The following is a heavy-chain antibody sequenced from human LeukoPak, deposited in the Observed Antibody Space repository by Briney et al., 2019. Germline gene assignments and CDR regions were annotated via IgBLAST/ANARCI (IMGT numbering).Heavy chain of an antibody. V-gene: IGHV1-69*06. Sequence: SVKVSCKASGGTFSSYAISWVRQAPGQGLEWMGGIIPIFGTANYAQKFQGRVTITADKSTSTAYMELSSLRPEDTAVYYCAREGNGDYAGEAYYFDYWGQGTLVTVSS. J-gene: IGHJ4*02. CDR3: AREGNGDYAGEAYYFDY. CDR2: IIPIFGTA. CDR1: GGTFSSYA. D-gene: IGHD4-17*01.